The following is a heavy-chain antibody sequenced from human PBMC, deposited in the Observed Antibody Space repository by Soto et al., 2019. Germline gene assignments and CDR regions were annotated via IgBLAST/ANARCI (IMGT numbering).Heavy chain of an antibody. D-gene: IGHD3-3*01. Sequence: ASVKVSCKASGYTFTSYGISWVRQAPGQGLEWMGWISAYNGNTNYAQKLQGRVTMTTDTSTSTAYMELRSLRSDDTAVYYCARGLSIFGVVIPLYFDYWGQGTLVTLSS. V-gene: IGHV1-18*04. CDR2: ISAYNGNT. CDR3: ARGLSIFGVVIPLYFDY. J-gene: IGHJ4*02. CDR1: GYTFTSYG.